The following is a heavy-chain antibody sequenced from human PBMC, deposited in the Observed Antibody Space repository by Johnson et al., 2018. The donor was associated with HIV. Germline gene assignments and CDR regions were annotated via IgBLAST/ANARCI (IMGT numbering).Heavy chain of an antibody. CDR3: ARSLFGGDFFSDAFDI. V-gene: IGHV3-66*02. CDR2: IYSGGST. CDR1: GFTVSSNY. Sequence: VQLVESGGGLVQPGRSLRLSCAASGFTVSSNYMSWVRQAPGKGLEWVSVIYSGGSTYYADSVKGRFTIARDNSKNTLYLQMNSLRAEDTAVYYFARSLFGGDFFSDAFDIWGQGTMVTVSS. J-gene: IGHJ3*02. D-gene: IGHD2-21*02.